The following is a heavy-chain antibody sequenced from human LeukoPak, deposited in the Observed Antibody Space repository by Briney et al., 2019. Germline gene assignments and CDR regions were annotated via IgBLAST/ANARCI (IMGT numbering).Heavy chain of an antibody. CDR2: ISYYGNNK. CDR1: GFTFSSYS. V-gene: IGHV3-30-3*01. D-gene: IGHD6-13*01. J-gene: IGHJ4*02. CDR3: ARAYIAAARTGYFDP. Sequence: GGSLRLSCAASGFTFSSYSMHWVRQGPGQGLEWVAVISYYGNNKNYAESVKGRFTISRDNSKNTLYLQMNSLRAEDTAVYYCARAYIAAARTGYFDPWGQGTLVTVSS.